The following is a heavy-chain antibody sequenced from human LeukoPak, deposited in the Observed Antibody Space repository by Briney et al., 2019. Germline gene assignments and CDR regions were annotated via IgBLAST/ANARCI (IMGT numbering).Heavy chain of an antibody. J-gene: IGHJ4*02. CDR2: ISYDGSNK. D-gene: IGHD3-3*01. V-gene: IGHV3-30-3*01. CDR1: GFTFSSYA. Sequence: GRSLRLSCAASGFTFSSYAMHWVRQAPGKGLEWVAVISYDGSNKYYADSVKGRFTISRDNAKNTLYLQMNSLRAEDTAVYYCARVSGWSPFDSWGQGTLVIVSS. CDR3: ARVSGWSPFDS.